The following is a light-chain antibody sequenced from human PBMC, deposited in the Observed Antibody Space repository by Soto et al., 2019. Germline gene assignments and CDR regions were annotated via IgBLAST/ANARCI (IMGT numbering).Light chain of an antibody. CDR1: SSDVGSYNL. CDR3: CSYAAHYV. J-gene: IGLJ1*01. Sequence: QSVLAQPASLSGSPGQSITISCTGTSSDVGSYNLVSWYQQHPGKAPKLMIYEGSKRPSGVSNRFSGSKSGNTASLTISGLQAEDEADYYCCSYAAHYVFGTGTKVTVL. CDR2: EGS. V-gene: IGLV2-23*01.